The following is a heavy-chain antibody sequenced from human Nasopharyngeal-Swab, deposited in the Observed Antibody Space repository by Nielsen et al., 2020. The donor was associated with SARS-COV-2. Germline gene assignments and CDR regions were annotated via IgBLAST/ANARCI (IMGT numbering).Heavy chain of an antibody. CDR3: ARSQGERRAGAFDI. CDR1: GFTFSSYA. V-gene: IGHV3-30-3*01. J-gene: IGHJ3*02. CDR2: ISYDGSNK. Sequence: GGSLRLSCAASGFTFSSYAMHWVRQAPGKGLEWVAVISYDGSNKYYADSVKGRFTISRDNSKNTLYLQMNSLRAEDTAVYYCARSQGERRAGAFDIWGQGTMVTVSS. D-gene: IGHD1-1*01.